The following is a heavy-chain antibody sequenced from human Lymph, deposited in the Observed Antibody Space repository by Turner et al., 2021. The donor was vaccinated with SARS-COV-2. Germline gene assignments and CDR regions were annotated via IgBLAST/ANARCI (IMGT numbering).Heavy chain of an antibody. J-gene: IGHJ4*02. D-gene: IGHD2-21*01. V-gene: IGHV3-23*01. CDR3: AKDRWTISEGYFDY. Sequence: EVQLLESGGGLVQPGGSLRLSCAATGFTFSSYAMSWVRQAPGKGLEWVSSISGRGGSTYYADSVKGRLTISRDNSKNTLYLQMNSLRAEDTAVYYCAKDRWTISEGYFDYWGQGTLVTVSS. CDR2: ISGRGGST. CDR1: GFTFSSYA.